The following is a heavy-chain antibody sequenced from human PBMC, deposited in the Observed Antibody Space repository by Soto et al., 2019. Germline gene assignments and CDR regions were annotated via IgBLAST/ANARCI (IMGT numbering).Heavy chain of an antibody. CDR3: AKDGIAVAGTYYFDY. Sequence: PGGSLRLSCAASGFTFSSYGMHWVRQAPGKGLEWVAVISYDGSNKYYADSVKGRFTISRDNSKNTLYLQMNSLRAEDTAVYYCAKDGIAVAGTYYFDYWGQGTLVTVSS. V-gene: IGHV3-30*18. CDR1: GFTFSSYG. J-gene: IGHJ4*02. CDR2: ISYDGSNK. D-gene: IGHD6-19*01.